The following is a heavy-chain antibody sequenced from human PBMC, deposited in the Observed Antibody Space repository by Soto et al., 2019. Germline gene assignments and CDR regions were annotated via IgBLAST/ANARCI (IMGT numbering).Heavy chain of an antibody. J-gene: IGHJ6*02. Sequence: QVQLVQSGAEVKKPGASVKVSCKASGYTFTSYGISWVRQAPGQGLEWMGWISAYNGNTNYAQKLQGRVNMTTDTSTSTAYMELRSLRSDDTAVYYCARGPLYYYDSSGYYPTNYGMDVWGQGTTVTVSS. CDR1: GYTFTSYG. CDR2: ISAYNGNT. V-gene: IGHV1-18*01. D-gene: IGHD3-22*01. CDR3: ARGPLYYYDSSGYYPTNYGMDV.